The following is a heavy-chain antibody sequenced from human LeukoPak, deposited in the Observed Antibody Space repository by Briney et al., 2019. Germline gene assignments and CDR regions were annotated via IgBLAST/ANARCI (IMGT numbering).Heavy chain of an antibody. J-gene: IGHJ4*02. CDR1: GFTFSSYG. Sequence: GGSLRLSCAASGFTFSSYGMHWVRQAPGKGLEWVAVIWYDGSNKYYGGSVKGRFTISRDNSKNTLYLQMNSLRAEDTAVYYXXXXXCGGDCSVDYWGQGTLVTVSS. D-gene: IGHD2-21*02. CDR2: IWYDGSNK. CDR3: XXXXCGGDCSVDY. V-gene: IGHV3-33*01.